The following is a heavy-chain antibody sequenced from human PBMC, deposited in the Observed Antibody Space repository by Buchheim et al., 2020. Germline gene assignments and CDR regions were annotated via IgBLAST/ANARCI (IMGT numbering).Heavy chain of an antibody. CDR1: GFTFGIYA. D-gene: IGHD2-2*01. J-gene: IGHJ4*02. CDR2: ISNDGTAT. Sequence: VQLLESGGGLVQPGGSLRLSCAASGFTFGIYAMSWVRQAPGKGLEWVAGISNDGTATYYTDSVKGRFTISRDRYKSTLYLQMNTLRVEDTATYYCAKLVVPSAMDYFDHWGQGTL. CDR3: AKLVVPSAMDYFDH. V-gene: IGHV3-23*01.